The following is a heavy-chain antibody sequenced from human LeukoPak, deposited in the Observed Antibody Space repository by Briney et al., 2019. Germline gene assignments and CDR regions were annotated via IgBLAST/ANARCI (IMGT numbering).Heavy chain of an antibody. V-gene: IGHV3-48*01. CDR2: ISSSSSTI. J-gene: IGHJ4*02. D-gene: IGHD2-2*01. CDR3: ARIFPNKPDIVVVPAAIDY. CDR1: GFTFSSYS. Sequence: GGSLRLSCAASGFTFSSYSMNWVRQAPGKGLEWVSYISSSSSTIYYADSVKGRFTISRDNAKNSLYLQMNSLRAEDTAVYYCARIFPNKPDIVVVPAAIDYWGQGTLVTVSS.